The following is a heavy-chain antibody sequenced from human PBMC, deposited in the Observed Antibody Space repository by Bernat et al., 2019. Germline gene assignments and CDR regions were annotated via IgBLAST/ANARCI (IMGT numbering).Heavy chain of an antibody. D-gene: IGHD2-2*01. CDR3: AAAPSQVPAANIWFDP. J-gene: IGHJ5*01. CDR1: GYTFINYG. CDR2: INPYNGNT. Sequence: QVQLLQSGTDVKKPGASLRVSCKASGYTFINYGITWVRQAPGQGLEWMGWINPYNGNTNYVQTVQGRVTMTTDTSTSTAYMEMTSLRSDDTAVYYCAAAPSQVPAANIWFDPWGQGTLVTVSS. V-gene: IGHV1-18*01.